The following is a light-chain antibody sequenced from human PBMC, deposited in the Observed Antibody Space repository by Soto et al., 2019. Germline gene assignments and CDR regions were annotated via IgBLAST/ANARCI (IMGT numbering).Light chain of an antibody. V-gene: IGKV3-15*01. CDR2: GAS. CDR1: QSVSSN. J-gene: IGKJ3*01. CDR3: QQYNNWPT. Sequence: EIVMTQSPATLSVSPGERATLSCRASQSVSSNLAWYQQKPGQAPRLLIYGASTRATGIPARFSGSGSGTEFTLTISSLQSEDLAVYYCQQYNNWPTFGHGTKVDIK.